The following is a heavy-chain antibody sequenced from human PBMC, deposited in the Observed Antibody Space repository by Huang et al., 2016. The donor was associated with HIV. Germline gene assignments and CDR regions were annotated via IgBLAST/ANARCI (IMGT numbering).Heavy chain of an antibody. Sequence: QVQLVQSGSELKKPGASVKVSCKASGYTFSSYAMNWVRQAPGQGLEWMGWINTNTGNPTYAQGFTGRFGFSLDTSVSTAYLQISSLKAEDTAVYYCARENNHYDSSGYWISDAFDIWGQGTMVTVSS. CDR1: GYTFSSYA. V-gene: IGHV7-4-1*02. D-gene: IGHD3-22*01. CDR3: ARENNHYDSSGYWISDAFDI. J-gene: IGHJ3*02. CDR2: INTNTGNP.